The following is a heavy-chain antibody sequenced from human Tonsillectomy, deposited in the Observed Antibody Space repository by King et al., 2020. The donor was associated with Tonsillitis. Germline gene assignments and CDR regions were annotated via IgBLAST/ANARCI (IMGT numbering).Heavy chain of an antibody. CDR1: GFTFSIYA. J-gene: IGHJ4*02. CDR3: AKVDRYDFWSGYYTDY. CDR2: IIGSGGST. Sequence: VQLVESGGGLVQPGGSLRLSCAASGFTFSIYAMSWVREAPGKGLELVSAIIGSGGSTYYADSVKGRFTISRDNSKNALYLQINSLRAADTAVYYCAKVDRYDFWSGYYTDYWGQGTLVTVSS. V-gene: IGHV3-23*04. D-gene: IGHD3-3*01.